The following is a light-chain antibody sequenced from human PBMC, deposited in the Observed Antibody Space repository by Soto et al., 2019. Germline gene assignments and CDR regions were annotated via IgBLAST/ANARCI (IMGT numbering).Light chain of an antibody. CDR2: GNS. Sequence: QSALTQPPSVSGAPGQRVTISCTGSSSNIGAGYDVPWYQQLPGTAPKLLIYGNSNRPSGVPDRFSGSKSGTSASLAITGLQAEDEADYYCQSYDSSLSGWVFGGGTQLTVL. V-gene: IGLV1-40*01. CDR3: QSYDSSLSGWV. CDR1: SSNIGAGYD. J-gene: IGLJ2*01.